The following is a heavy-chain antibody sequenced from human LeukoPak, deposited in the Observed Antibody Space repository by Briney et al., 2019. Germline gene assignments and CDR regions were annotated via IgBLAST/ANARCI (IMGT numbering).Heavy chain of an antibody. D-gene: IGHD1-26*01. CDR2: INTDGNIT. V-gene: IGHV3-74*01. CDR1: GFTFSNYW. CDR3: ARRYSGSRKEVDY. Sequence: GGSLRLSCAASGFTFSNYWMHWVRQAPGKGPVWVSRINTDGNITTYADSVKGRFSISRDNAKDALYLQMNSLRAEDTAVYYCARRYSGSRKEVDYWGQGTLVTVSP. J-gene: IGHJ4*02.